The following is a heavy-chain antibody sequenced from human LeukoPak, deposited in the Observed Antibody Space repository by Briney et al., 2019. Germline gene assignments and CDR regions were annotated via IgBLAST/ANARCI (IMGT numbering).Heavy chain of an antibody. CDR1: GYTFTSYG. J-gene: IGHJ6*02. Sequence: ASVKVSCKASGYTFTSYGISWVRQAPGQGLEWMGWISAYNGNTNYAQKLQGRVTMTTDTSTSTAYMELRSLRSDDTAVYYCARDPLNSSGWSYYYYYGMDVWAKGPRSPSP. D-gene: IGHD6-19*01. CDR2: ISAYNGNT. V-gene: IGHV1-18*01. CDR3: ARDPLNSSGWSYYYYYGMDV.